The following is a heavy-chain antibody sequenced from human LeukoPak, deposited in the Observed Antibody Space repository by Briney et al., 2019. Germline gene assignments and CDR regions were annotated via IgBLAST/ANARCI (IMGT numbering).Heavy chain of an antibody. CDR2: IYIGGST. V-gene: IGHV3-53*01. D-gene: IGHD1-26*01. CDR3: ARDRREYSGNYFDY. J-gene: IGHJ4*02. CDR1: GFTFGIYW. Sequence: PGGSLTLSCAASGFTFGIYWMSWVRQAPGKGLEWVSVIYIGGSTYYADSVKGRFTISRDNSKNTLYLQMNSLRAEDTAVYYCARDRREYSGNYFDYWGQGTLVTVSS.